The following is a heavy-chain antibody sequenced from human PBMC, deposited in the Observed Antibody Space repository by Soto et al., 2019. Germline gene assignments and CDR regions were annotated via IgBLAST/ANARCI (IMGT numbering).Heavy chain of an antibody. CDR1: GGSISSGGYF. V-gene: IGHV4-31*03. CDR2: IFYSGTT. D-gene: IGHD1-1*01. CDR3: ARGVLY. J-gene: IGHJ4*02. Sequence: QVQLQESGPGLVKPSQTLSLTCTVSGGSISSGGYFWNWIRQPPGKGLEWIGNIFYSGTTYYTPSLKSRVTISVDTSKNQFSLKLSSVTAADTVVYFCARGVLYWGQGTLVTVSS.